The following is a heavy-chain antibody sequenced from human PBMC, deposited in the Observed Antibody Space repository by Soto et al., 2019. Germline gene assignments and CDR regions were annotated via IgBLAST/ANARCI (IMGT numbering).Heavy chain of an antibody. Sequence: GGSLRLSCAASGFTFSSYAMSWVRQAPGKWLEWVSAISGSGGSTYYADSVKGRFTISRDNSKNTLYLQMNSLRAEDTAVYYCAKQASGINGTQYYFDYWGQGXLVTVSS. D-gene: IGHD1-20*01. V-gene: IGHV3-23*01. CDR1: GFTFSSYA. CDR3: AKQASGINGTQYYFDY. J-gene: IGHJ4*02. CDR2: ISGSGGST.